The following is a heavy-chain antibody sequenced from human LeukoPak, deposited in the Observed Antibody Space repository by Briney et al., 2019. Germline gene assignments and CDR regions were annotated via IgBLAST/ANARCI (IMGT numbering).Heavy chain of an antibody. D-gene: IGHD6-25*01. Sequence: GGSLRLSCAASGFTFSSYSMNWVRQAPGKGLEWVSVISGSGGSMYYADSVKGRFTVSRDSSQNTLFLQMNNLRAEDTAVYYCAKGASSSGMYHFDYWGQGTLVTVSS. V-gene: IGHV3-23*01. CDR1: GFTFSSYS. J-gene: IGHJ4*02. CDR3: AKGASSSGMYHFDY. CDR2: ISGSGGSM.